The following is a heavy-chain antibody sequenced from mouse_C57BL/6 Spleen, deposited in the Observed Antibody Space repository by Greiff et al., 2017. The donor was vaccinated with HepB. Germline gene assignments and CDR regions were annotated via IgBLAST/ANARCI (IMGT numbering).Heavy chain of an antibody. D-gene: IGHD1-1*01. CDR3: NTYYYGHYFDY. V-gene: IGHV14-4*01. Sequence: EVKLMESGAELVRPGASVKLSCTASGFNIKDDYMHWVKQRPEQGLEWIGWIDPENGDTEYASKFQGKATRTADTSSNTAYLQRSSLTSEDTAVDYCNTYYYGHYFDYWGQGTTLTVSS. CDR1: GFNIKDDY. J-gene: IGHJ2*01. CDR2: IDPENGDT.